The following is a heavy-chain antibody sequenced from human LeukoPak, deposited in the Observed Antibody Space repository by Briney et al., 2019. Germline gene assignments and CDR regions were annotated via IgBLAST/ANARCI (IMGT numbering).Heavy chain of an antibody. D-gene: IGHD5-24*01. CDR1: GYTYTGYH. CDR3: TRVPEMATILFEY. Sequence: ASVKVSCKASGYTYTGYHMHWVRQAPGQGLEGMGWINPNTGDTSYAQEFQGRVTMTRDTSISAAYMELSWLRSDDTAVYYCTRVPEMATILFEYWGQGTLVTVSS. V-gene: IGHV1-2*02. CDR2: INPNTGDT. J-gene: IGHJ4*02.